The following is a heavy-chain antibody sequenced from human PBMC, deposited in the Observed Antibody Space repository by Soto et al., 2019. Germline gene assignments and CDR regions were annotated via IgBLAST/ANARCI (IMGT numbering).Heavy chain of an antibody. V-gene: IGHV4-61*01. CDR3: ARETSFGLALDP. D-gene: IGHD3-16*01. CDR2: IYYSGST. Sequence: PSETLSLTCTVSGGSVSSGSYYWSWIRQPPGKGLEWIGYIYYSGSTNYNPSLKSRVTISVDTSKNQFSLKLSSVTAADTAVYYSARETSFGLALDPWGQGTLVTVSS. J-gene: IGHJ5*02. CDR1: GGSVSSGSYY.